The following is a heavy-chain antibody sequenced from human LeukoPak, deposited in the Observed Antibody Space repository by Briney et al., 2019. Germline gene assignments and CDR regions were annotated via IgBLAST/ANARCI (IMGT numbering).Heavy chain of an antibody. CDR1: GGSISSSSYY. J-gene: IGHJ4*02. V-gene: IGHV4-61*03. D-gene: IGHD3-22*01. CDR3: ARTYYDSSGYYFDY. Sequence: SETLSLTCTVSGGSISSSSYYWGWIRQPPGKGLEWIASIYNRGSPKYNPSLKSRVTISLDTSNDHLSLKLSSVTAADTALYYCARTYYDSSGYYFDYWGQGTLVTVSS. CDR2: IYNRGSP.